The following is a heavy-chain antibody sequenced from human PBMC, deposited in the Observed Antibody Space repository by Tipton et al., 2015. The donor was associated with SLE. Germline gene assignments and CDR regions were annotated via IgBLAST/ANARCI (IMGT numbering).Heavy chain of an antibody. V-gene: IGHV4-59*01. CDR1: GGSISSYY. CDR3: ASGRAVAGGDYFDY. J-gene: IGHJ4*02. Sequence: LRLSCTVSGGSISSYYWSWIRQPPEKGLEWIGYIYYSGSTNYNPSLKSRVTISVDTSKNQFSLKLSSVTAADTAVYYCASGRAVAGGDYFDYWGQGTLVTVSS. D-gene: IGHD6-19*01. CDR2: IYYSGST.